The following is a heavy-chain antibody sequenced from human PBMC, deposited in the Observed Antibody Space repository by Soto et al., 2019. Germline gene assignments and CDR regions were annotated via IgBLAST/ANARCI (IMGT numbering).Heavy chain of an antibody. CDR2: ISWDGGST. CDR3: AKATLYSSSSHYYYGMDV. Sequence: GGSLRLSCAASGFTFDDYTMHWVRQAPGKGLEWVSLISWDGGSTYYADSVKGRFTISRDNSKNSLYLQMNSLRTEDTALYYCAKATLYSSSSHYYYGMDVWGQGTTVTVSS. V-gene: IGHV3-43*01. CDR1: GFTFDDYT. J-gene: IGHJ6*02. D-gene: IGHD6-6*01.